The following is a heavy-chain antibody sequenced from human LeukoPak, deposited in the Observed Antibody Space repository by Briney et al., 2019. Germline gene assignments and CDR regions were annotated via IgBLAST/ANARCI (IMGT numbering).Heavy chain of an antibody. CDR1: GYSFTSYW. J-gene: IGHJ4*02. V-gene: IGHV5-51*01. CDR2: IYPGNSDT. CDR3: ARPPSRDGYNLGY. D-gene: IGHD5-24*01. Sequence: PGESLKISCKGSGYSFTSYWIGWVRQMPGKGLEWMGIIYPGNSDTRYSPSFRGQVTISADKSISTAYLQWSSLKASDTAMYYCARPPSRDGYNLGYWGQGTLVTVSS.